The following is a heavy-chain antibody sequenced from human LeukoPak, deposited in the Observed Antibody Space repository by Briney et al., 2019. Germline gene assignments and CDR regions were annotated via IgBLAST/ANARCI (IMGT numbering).Heavy chain of an antibody. J-gene: IGHJ4*02. CDR2: ISHDGSNK. CDR3: AKEMDTAMVTAFFDY. V-gene: IGHV3-30-3*02. D-gene: IGHD5-18*01. Sequence: QPGRSLRLSCAASGFTFSSYAMHWVRQAPGKGLEWVAVISHDGSNKYYADSVKGRFTISRDNSKNTLYLQMNSLRAEDTAVYYCAKEMDTAMVTAFFDYWGQGTLVTVSS. CDR1: GFTFSSYA.